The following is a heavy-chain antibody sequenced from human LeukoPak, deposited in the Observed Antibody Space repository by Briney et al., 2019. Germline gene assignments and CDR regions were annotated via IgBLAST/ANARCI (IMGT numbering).Heavy chain of an antibody. CDR1: GFTFSSYS. D-gene: IGHD1/OR15-1a*01. V-gene: IGHV3-21*04. J-gene: IGHJ4*02. Sequence: GGSLRLSCAASGFTFSSYSMNWVRQAPGKGLEWVSSISSSSSYTYYADSVKGRFTISRDNSKNTLYLQMNSLRAEDTAVYYCARGQNIPAWGQGTLVTVSS. CDR2: ISSSSSYT. CDR3: ARGQNIPA.